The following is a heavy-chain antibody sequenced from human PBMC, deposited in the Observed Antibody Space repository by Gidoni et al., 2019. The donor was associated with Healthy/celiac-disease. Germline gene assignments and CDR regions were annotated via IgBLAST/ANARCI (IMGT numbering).Heavy chain of an antibody. CDR2: IYYSGST. V-gene: IGHV4-39*07. J-gene: IGHJ5*02. Sequence: QLQLQESGPGLVKPSETLSLTCTVSGGSISSSSYYWGWIRQPPGKGLEWIGSIYYSGSTYYNPSLKSRVTISVDTSKNQFSLKLSSVTAADTAVYYCARGDPTPPGPISIAAAGTPLDPWGQGTLVTVSS. CDR1: GGSISSSSYY. D-gene: IGHD6-13*01. CDR3: ARGDPTPPGPISIAAAGTPLDP.